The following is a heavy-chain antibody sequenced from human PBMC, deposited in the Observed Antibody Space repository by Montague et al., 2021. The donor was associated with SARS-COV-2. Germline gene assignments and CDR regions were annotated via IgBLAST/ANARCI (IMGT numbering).Heavy chain of an antibody. CDR2: TYYRSKWYN. Sequence: CAISGDSVSSNSAAWNWIRQSPSRGLEWLGRTYYRSKWYNDYAVSVKSRITISPDTSKNQFSPQLNSATPEDTAVYCCAREYPPPLWFGELDYYGMDVWGQGTTVTVSS. CDR3: AREYPPPLWFGELDYYGMDV. CDR1: GDSVSSNSAA. D-gene: IGHD3-10*01. J-gene: IGHJ6*02. V-gene: IGHV6-1*01.